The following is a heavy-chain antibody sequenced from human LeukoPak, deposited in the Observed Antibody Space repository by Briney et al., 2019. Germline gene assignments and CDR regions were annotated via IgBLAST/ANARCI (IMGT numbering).Heavy chain of an antibody. Sequence: GGSLRLSCAASGFNFSDDFLTWVRQAPGKGLEWVANINQDGNEKNYVDSLEGRFTISRDNAKRSLYLQMNSLRVDDTAMYYCVRDVGYYGGNHDYWGQGTLVIVSS. J-gene: IGHJ4*02. CDR1: GFNFSDDF. V-gene: IGHV3-7*01. D-gene: IGHD4-23*01. CDR3: VRDVGYYGGNHDY. CDR2: INQDGNEK.